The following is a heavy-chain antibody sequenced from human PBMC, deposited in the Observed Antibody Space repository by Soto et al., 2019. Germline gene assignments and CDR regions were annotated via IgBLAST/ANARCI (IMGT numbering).Heavy chain of an antibody. CDR3: AKDLCDSTDSRYYYAMDV. J-gene: IGHJ6*02. Sequence: EVQLVESGGGLVQPGRSLRLSCAASGFTFDDYAMHWVRQAPGKGLEWVSGINWNNDTIVYADSVKGRFTISRDNAKNSLYLQMNSLRPEDTALYYCAKDLCDSTDSRYYYAMDVWGQGTTVTVSS. V-gene: IGHV3-9*01. CDR2: INWNNDTI. CDR1: GFTFDDYA. D-gene: IGHD3-22*01.